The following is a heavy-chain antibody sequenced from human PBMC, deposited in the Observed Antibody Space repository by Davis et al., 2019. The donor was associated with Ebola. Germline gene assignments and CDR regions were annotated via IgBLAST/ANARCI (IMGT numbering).Heavy chain of an antibody. CDR1: GGTFSSYA. V-gene: IGHV1-8*02. Sequence: ASVKVSCKTSGGTFSSYALNWVRQGTGQGLEWIGWMNPNSANTGYGQKFQGRVTMTRNTSISTAYMELSSLTSEDTAVYYCARGRKVAKMGSWFDPWGQGTLVTVSS. CDR3: ARGRKVAKMGSWFDP. D-gene: IGHD5-12*01. CDR2: MNPNSANT. J-gene: IGHJ5*02.